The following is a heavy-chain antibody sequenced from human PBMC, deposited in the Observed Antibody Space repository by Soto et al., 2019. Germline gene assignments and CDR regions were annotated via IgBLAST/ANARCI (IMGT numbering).Heavy chain of an antibody. J-gene: IGHJ4*02. D-gene: IGHD6-6*01. V-gene: IGHV4-39*01. CDR2: IYYSGST. CDR3: ARSQEGIAARLNY. CDR1: GGSISSSSYY. Sequence: SETLSLTCTVSGGSISSSSYYWGWIRQPPGKGLEWIGSIYYSGSTYYNPSLKSRVTISVDTSKNQFSLKLSSVTAADTAVYYCARSQEGIAARLNYWGQGTLVTVSS.